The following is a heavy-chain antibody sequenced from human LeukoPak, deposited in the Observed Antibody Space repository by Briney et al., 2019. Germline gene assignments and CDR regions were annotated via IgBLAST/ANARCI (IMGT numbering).Heavy chain of an antibody. CDR1: GFTFGSYA. CDR2: ISGSGGST. J-gene: IGHJ3*02. D-gene: IGHD4-17*01. V-gene: IGHV3-23*01. Sequence: QPGGSLRLSCAGSGFTFGSYAMSWVRQAPGKGLEWVSAISGSGGSTYYADSVKGRFTISRDNSKNTLYLQMNSLRAEDTAVYYCAKGQTTVMAFDIWGQGTMVTVSS. CDR3: AKGQTTVMAFDI.